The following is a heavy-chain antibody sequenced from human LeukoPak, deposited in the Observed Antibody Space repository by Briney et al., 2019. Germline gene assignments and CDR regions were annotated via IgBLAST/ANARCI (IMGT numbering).Heavy chain of an antibody. D-gene: IGHD4-17*01. CDR3: AKDQDYGDYASVFDY. CDR2: FSGRGGIT. J-gene: IGHJ4*02. V-gene: IGHV3-23*01. CDR1: GFTFSSSS. Sequence: PGGSLRLSCVASGFTFSSSSLNWVRQAPGKGLEWVSAFSGRGGITFYADSVKGRFTISRDNSKNTLYLQMNSLRAEDTAVYYCAKDQDYGDYASVFDYWGQGTLVTVSS.